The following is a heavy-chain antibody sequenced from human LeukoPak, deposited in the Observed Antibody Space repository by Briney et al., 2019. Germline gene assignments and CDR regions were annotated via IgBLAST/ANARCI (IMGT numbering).Heavy chain of an antibody. Sequence: PGGSLRLSCAASGFTFSSYAMSWVRQAPGKGLVWVSRVNSDESRTSYVDSVKGRLTISRDNAKNTLYLQMNGLRVEDTAVYYCARDGGLGNNWFDPWGQGALVTVSS. CDR2: VNSDESRT. D-gene: IGHD3-16*01. J-gene: IGHJ5*01. V-gene: IGHV3-74*01. CDR3: ARDGGLGNNWFDP. CDR1: GFTFSSYA.